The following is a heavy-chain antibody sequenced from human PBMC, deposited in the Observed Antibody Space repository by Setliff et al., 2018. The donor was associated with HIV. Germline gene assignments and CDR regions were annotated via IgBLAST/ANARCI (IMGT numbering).Heavy chain of an antibody. D-gene: IGHD6-13*01. CDR1: GFLFHTYW. J-gene: IGHJ4*02. CDR3: AKDHATSSWFTALLDY. CDR2: INPDGSTT. V-gene: IGHV3-74*01. Sequence: GGSLRLSCAASGFLFHTYWMSWVRQAPGKGLVWVSRINPDGSTTDYADSVKGRFTISRDNAKNTLYLQMNSLRAEDTAVYYCAKDHATSSWFTALLDYWGQGALVTVSS.